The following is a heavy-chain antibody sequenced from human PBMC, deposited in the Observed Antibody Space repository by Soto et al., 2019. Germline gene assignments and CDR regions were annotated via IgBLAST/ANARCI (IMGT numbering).Heavy chain of an antibody. CDR2: IYSGGST. CDR1: GFTVSNNY. CDR3: ARDPPATRHGMDV. J-gene: IGHJ6*02. Sequence: EVQLVETGGGLIQPGGSLRLSCAASGFTVSNNYMRWVRQAPGKGLEWVSVIYSGGSTYYADSVRGRFTISRDNSKNTLYLQMKSLRAEDTAVYYCARDPPATRHGMDVWGQGTTVTVSS. V-gene: IGHV3-53*02.